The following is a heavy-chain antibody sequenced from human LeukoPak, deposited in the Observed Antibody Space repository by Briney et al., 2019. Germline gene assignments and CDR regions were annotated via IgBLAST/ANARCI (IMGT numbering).Heavy chain of an antibody. CDR1: GGSISSGSYF. Sequence: SETLSLTCTVSGGSISSGSYFWSWIRQPAGKGLEWIGRIYTSGSTNYNPSLKSRVTISVDTSKNQFSLKLSSVTAADTAVYYCARGLSSSSWFLDYWGQGTLVTVSS. CDR3: ARGLSSSSWFLDY. D-gene: IGHD6-13*01. CDR2: IYTSGST. J-gene: IGHJ4*02. V-gene: IGHV4-61*02.